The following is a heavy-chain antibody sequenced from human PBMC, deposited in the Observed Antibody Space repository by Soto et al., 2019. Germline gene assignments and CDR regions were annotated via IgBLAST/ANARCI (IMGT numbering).Heavy chain of an antibody. J-gene: IGHJ4*02. CDR1: GGSFSGYY. CDR3: ARDKITGLFDY. D-gene: IGHD2-8*02. Sequence: QVQLQQWGAGLLKPSETLSLTCAVYGGSFSGYYWTWIRQPPGTGLEWIGEINHSGSTNYNPSLKXLVTISVDTSKTQFSLKLTSVTAADTAVYYCARDKITGLFDYWGQGTLVTVSS. CDR2: INHSGST. V-gene: IGHV4-34*01.